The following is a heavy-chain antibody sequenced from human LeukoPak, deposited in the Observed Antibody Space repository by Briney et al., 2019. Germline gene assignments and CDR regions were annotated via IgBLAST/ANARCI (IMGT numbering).Heavy chain of an antibody. V-gene: IGHV3-48*03. Sequence: GSLRLSCAASGFTFSSYEMNWVRQAPGKGLEWVSYISSSGSTIYYADSVKGRFTISRDNAKNSLYLQMNSLRAEDTAVYYCARDGTNDFFDYWGQGTLVTVSS. D-gene: IGHD1-1*01. J-gene: IGHJ4*02. CDR3: ARDGTNDFFDY. CDR1: GFTFSSYE. CDR2: ISSSGSTI.